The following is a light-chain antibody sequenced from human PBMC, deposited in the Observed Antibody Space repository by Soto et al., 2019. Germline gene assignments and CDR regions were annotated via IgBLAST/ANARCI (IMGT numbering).Light chain of an antibody. V-gene: IGLV2-14*01. J-gene: IGLJ1*01. Sequence: QAALTQPASVSGAPGQSITISCTGTSSDVGGYNYVSWYQQHPGKAPKLMIYEVSNRPSGVSNRFSGSKSGNTASLTISGLQAEDEADYYCYSFTSSSTFVFGTCTKVTVL. CDR3: YSFTSSSTFV. CDR1: SSDVGGYNY. CDR2: EVS.